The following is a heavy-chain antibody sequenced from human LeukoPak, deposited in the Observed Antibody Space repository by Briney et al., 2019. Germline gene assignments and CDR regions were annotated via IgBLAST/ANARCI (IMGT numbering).Heavy chain of an antibody. V-gene: IGHV4-59*01. CDR2: IFYSGST. Sequence: SETLSLTCTVSGGSISPYYWNWIRQPPGKGLEWIGYIFYSGSTNYNPSLKSRVTMSVDTSKNQFSLKLSSVTAADTAVYYCARLGSGPLDYWGQGTLVTVSS. CDR1: GGSISPYY. J-gene: IGHJ4*02. CDR3: ARLGSGPLDY. D-gene: IGHD6-19*01.